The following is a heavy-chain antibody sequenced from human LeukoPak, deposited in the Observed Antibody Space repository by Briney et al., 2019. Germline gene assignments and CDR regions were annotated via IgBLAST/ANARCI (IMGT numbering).Heavy chain of an antibody. CDR2: IYYSGST. CDR1: GGSISSYY. V-gene: IGHV4-59*01. D-gene: IGHD1-1*01. J-gene: IGHJ4*02. Sequence: PSETLSLTCTVSGGSISSYYWSWIRQPPGKGLEWIGYIYYSGSTNYNPSLKSRVTISVDTSKNQFSLKLSSVTAADTAVYYCASAQLTGGSDFDYWGQGTLVTVSS. CDR3: ASAQLTGGSDFDY.